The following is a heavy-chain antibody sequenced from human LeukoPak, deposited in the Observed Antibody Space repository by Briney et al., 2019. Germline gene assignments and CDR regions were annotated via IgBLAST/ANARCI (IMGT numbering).Heavy chain of an antibody. V-gene: IGHV3-66*04. J-gene: IGHJ4*02. CDR2: IYSGGST. CDR3: AKHKNWYSSSWALDY. CDR1: GFTVSSNY. Sequence: GGSLRLSCAASGFTVSSNYMSWVRQAPGKGLEWVSVIYSGGSTYYADSVKGRFTISRDNSKNTLYLQMNSLRAEDTAVYYCAKHKNWYSSSWALDYWGQGTLVTVSS. D-gene: IGHD6-13*01.